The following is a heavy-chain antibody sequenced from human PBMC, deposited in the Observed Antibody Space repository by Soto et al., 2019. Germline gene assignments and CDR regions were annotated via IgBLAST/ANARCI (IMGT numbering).Heavy chain of an antibody. J-gene: IGHJ4*02. CDR2: IYNNGNT. CDR1: GGSFSGYY. Sequence: SETLSLTCAVYGGSFSGYYWNWIRQPPGKGLEWIGYIYNNGNTNYNPSLKSRVTISADTSKSLLSLKLISVTAADTAVYYCARAAWINFYFDYWVQGTLVTVSS. V-gene: IGHV4-59*08. CDR3: ARAAWINFYFDY. D-gene: IGHD5-12*01.